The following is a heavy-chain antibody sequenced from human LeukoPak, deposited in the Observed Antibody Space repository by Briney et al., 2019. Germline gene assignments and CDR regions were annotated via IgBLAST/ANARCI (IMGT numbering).Heavy chain of an antibody. J-gene: IGHJ6*02. CDR3: ARGFAYDFWSGYYNYYYGMDV. CDR2: IYYSGST. V-gene: IGHV4-59*12. D-gene: IGHD3-3*01. CDR1: GGSISSYY. Sequence: KPSETLSLTCTVSGGSISSYYWSWIRQPPGKGLEWIGYIYYSGSTNYNPSLKSRVTISVDTSKNQFSLKLSSVTAADTAVYYCARGFAYDFWSGYYNYYYGMDVWGQGTTVTVSS.